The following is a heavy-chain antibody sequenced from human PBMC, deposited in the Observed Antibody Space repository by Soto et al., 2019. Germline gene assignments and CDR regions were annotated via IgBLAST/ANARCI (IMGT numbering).Heavy chain of an antibody. CDR3: ARGILNWSGYFDDFDF. J-gene: IGHJ4*02. CDR2: ILWKDDK. V-gene: IGHV2-5*01. D-gene: IGHD3-3*01. Sequence: ITLKESGPTVLKSTQTLTLTCTSSGFSFRSSNEVVGWIRQPPGKPLKWLALILWKDDKRYSPSLKSRLTITKDTAKPLEALTMTDMGPVDTATYYCARGILNWSGYFDDFDFWGQGSLVTVSS. CDR1: GFSFRSSNEV.